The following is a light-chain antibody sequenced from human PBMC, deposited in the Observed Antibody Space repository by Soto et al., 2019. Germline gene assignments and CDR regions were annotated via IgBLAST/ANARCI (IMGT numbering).Light chain of an antibody. CDR3: PSYSGIINFTLV. V-gene: IGLV2-8*01. CDR1: SSDVGGYNY. J-gene: IGLJ2*01. Sequence: QSVLTQPPSASGSPGQSVTISCSGTSSDVGGYNYVSWHQQHPGKAPKLMIYEVSKRPSGVPDRFSGSKSGNTASLIVSGLQADFFFIIWCPSYSGIINFTLVFG. CDR2: EVS.